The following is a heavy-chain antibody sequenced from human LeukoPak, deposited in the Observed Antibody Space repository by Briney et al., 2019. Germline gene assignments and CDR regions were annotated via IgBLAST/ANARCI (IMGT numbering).Heavy chain of an antibody. V-gene: IGHV4-34*01. D-gene: IGHD5-24*01. CDR2: IHPSGIF. J-gene: IGHJ5*02. CDR1: GGSCDDYY. CDR3: ARGRDRSKTGNH. Sequence: SETLSLTCAVYGGSCDDYYCSWIRQPPGKGLEWIGEIHPSGIFYHNPSLMSRVTISIDTSKSQFSLRLTSVTAADTAFYYCARGRDRSKTGNHWGQGSLVTVSS.